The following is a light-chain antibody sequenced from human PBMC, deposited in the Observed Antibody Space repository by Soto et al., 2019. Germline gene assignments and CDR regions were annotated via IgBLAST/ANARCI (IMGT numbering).Light chain of an antibody. Sequence: EIVLTQSPATLSLSPGERATFSCRASQSVSSYLAWFQQKPGQAPRLLIYDASHRANSIAARFSGSESQTNFTLTISSLEPEDFPVYYCQQHTTCPPSISFGPGTRLEIK. CDR2: DAS. CDR1: QSVSSY. J-gene: IGKJ5*01. V-gene: IGKV3-11*01. CDR3: QQHTTCPPSIS.